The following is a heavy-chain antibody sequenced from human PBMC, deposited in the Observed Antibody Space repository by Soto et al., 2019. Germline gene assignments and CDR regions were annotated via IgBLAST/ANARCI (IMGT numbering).Heavy chain of an antibody. CDR2: IWYDGSNK. CDR3: ARDGFACSSTSCYGSSYYYYYMDV. D-gene: IGHD2-2*01. V-gene: IGHV3-33*01. CDR1: GFTFSSYG. J-gene: IGHJ6*03. Sequence: GGSLRLSCAASGFTFSSYGMHWVRQAPGKGLEWVAVIWYDGSNKYYADSVKGRFTISRDNSKNTLYLQMNSLRAEDTAVYYCARDGFACSSTSCYGSSYYYYYMDVWGKGTTVTVSS.